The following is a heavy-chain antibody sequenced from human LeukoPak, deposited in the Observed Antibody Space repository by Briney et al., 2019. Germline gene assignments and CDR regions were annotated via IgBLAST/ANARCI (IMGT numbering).Heavy chain of an antibody. Sequence: PGVSLRLSCAASGFTFSSYWMHWVRQAPGKGLVWVSRINSDGSNTNYADSVKGRFPISRDNAMNTLYLQMNSLRAEDTAVYYCARGASSSSSYYFYYMDVWGKGTTVTVSS. CDR1: GFTFSSYW. CDR2: INSDGSNT. J-gene: IGHJ6*03. V-gene: IGHV3-74*01. D-gene: IGHD6-6*01. CDR3: ARGASSSSSYYFYYMDV.